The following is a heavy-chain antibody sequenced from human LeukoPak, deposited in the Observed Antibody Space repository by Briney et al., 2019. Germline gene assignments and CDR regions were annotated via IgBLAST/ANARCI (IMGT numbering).Heavy chain of an antibody. CDR1: GGSFSGYY. CDR3: ARGLGYCSSTSCYPHY. D-gene: IGHD2-2*01. CDR2: INHSGST. V-gene: IGHV4-34*01. Sequence: PSETLSLTCAVYGGSFSGYYWSWIRQPPGKGLEWIGEINHSGSTNYNPSLKSRVTISVDTSKNQFSLKLSSVTAADTAVYYCARGLGYCSSTSCYPHYWGQGTLVTVSS. J-gene: IGHJ4*02.